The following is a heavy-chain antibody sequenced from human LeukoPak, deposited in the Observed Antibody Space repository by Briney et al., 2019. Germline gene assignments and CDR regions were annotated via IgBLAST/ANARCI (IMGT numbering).Heavy chain of an antibody. CDR3: ANPSSGSFDY. D-gene: IGHD6-19*01. CDR1: GFTFSNYW. J-gene: IGHJ4*02. CDR2: ISGSGGST. Sequence: GGSLRLSCAASGFTFSNYWMSRVRQAPGKGLEWVSVISGSGGSTYYADSVKGRFTISRDNSKNTLYLQMNSLRAEDTAVYYCANPSSGSFDYWGQGTLVTVSS. V-gene: IGHV3-23*01.